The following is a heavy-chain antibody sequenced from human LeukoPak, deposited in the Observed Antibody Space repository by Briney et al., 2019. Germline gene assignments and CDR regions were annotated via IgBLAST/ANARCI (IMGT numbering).Heavy chain of an antibody. V-gene: IGHV3-30-3*01. CDR2: ISYDGSNK. J-gene: IGHJ4*02. D-gene: IGHD6-6*01. CDR3: ARDSVGYSSSSFDY. CDR1: GFTFSSYA. Sequence: GGSLRLSCAASGFTFSSYAMHWVRQAPGKGLEWVAVISYDGSNKYYADSVKGRFTISRDNSKNTLYLQMNSLRAEDTAVYYCARDSVGYSSSSFDYWGQGTLVTVSS.